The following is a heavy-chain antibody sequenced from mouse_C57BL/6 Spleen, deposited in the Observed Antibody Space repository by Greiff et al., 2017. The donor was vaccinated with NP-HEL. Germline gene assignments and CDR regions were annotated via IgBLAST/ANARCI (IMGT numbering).Heavy chain of an antibody. CDR1: GYAFSSSW. Sequence: QVQLQQSGPELVKPGASVKISCKASGYAFSSSWMNWVKQRPGKGLEWIGRIYPGDGDTNYNGKFKGKATLTADKSSSTAYMQLSSLTSEDSAVYFCARSTVVAGRYAMDYWGQETSVTVSS. J-gene: IGHJ4*01. CDR3: ARSTVVAGRYAMDY. V-gene: IGHV1-82*01. CDR2: IYPGDGDT. D-gene: IGHD1-1*01.